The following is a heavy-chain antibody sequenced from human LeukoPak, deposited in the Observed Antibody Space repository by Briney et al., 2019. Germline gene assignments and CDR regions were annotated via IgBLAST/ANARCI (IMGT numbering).Heavy chain of an antibody. CDR3: ARGGASSIPFDP. Sequence: SETLSLTCTVSGGSVSSGSYYWSWIRQPPGKGLEWIGFIHNSGSTKYNPSLMSRVTISVDTSKNQFSLKLSSVTAAETAVYYCARGGASSIPFDPWGQGTLVTVSS. V-gene: IGHV4-61*01. D-gene: IGHD2-2*01. CDR1: GGSVSSGSYY. J-gene: IGHJ5*02. CDR2: IHNSGST.